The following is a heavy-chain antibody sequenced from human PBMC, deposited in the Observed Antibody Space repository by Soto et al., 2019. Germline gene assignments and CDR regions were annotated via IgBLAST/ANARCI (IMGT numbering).Heavy chain of an antibody. D-gene: IGHD3-22*01. Sequence: ASVKVSCKVSGYTLTELSMHWVRQAPGKGLEWMGGFDPEDAEIIYAQRFQGRVTMTEDTSTDTAYMELSSLRSEDTAVYYCAGITMIVVGAYGMDVWGQGTTVTVSS. J-gene: IGHJ6*02. CDR1: GYTLTELS. CDR2: FDPEDAEI. V-gene: IGHV1-24*01. CDR3: AGITMIVVGAYGMDV.